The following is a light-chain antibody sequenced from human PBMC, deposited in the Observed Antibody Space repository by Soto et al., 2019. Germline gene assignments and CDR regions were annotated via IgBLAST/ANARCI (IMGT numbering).Light chain of an antibody. V-gene: IGKV3-11*01. Sequence: EIVLTQSPATLSLSPGERATLSCRASQSVTNSLAWYQQQPGQAPRLLIYHASNRATGVPARFSGSGSGTDFTLTISSLETADFAVYYCQQRRTFGQGTKVEIK. CDR1: QSVTNS. CDR3: QQRRT. J-gene: IGKJ1*01. CDR2: HAS.